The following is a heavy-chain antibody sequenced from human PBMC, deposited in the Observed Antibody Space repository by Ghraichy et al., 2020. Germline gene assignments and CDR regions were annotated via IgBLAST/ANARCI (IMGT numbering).Heavy chain of an antibody. CDR3: TRKMLGIAVAGPGDH. CDR2: IRSKSYGGPT. V-gene: IGHV3-49*03. Sequence: GGSLRLSCTTSGFTFGDYTMSWFRQAPGKGLEWVTLIRSKSYGGPTEYAAAGKGSFTISRDDFKSILYLQMNSLKTEDTAIYYCTRKMLGIAVAGPGDHWGQGTLVTVSS. J-gene: IGHJ4*02. D-gene: IGHD6-19*01. CDR1: GFTFGDYT.